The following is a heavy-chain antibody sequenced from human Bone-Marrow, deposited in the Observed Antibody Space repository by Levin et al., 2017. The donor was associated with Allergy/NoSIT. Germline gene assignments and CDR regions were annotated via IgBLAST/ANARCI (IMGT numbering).Heavy chain of an antibody. V-gene: IGHV3-66*02. J-gene: IGHJ4*02. Sequence: ASVKVSCAVSGFTPNYMTWVRQAPGKGLECVSIFYSGGSLYYADSVKGRFSVFTDESKNTLFLQMSSLRTEDTAVYFCASHRFGGSYFWGQGTLVTVSS. CDR2: FYSGGSL. D-gene: IGHD3-10*01. CDR1: GFTPNY. CDR3: ASHRFGGSYF.